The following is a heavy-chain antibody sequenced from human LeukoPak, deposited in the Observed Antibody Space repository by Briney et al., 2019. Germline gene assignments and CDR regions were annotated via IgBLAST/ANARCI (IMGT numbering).Heavy chain of an antibody. J-gene: IGHJ6*02. Sequence: SQTLSLTCTVSGGSISSGGYYWSWIRQHPGKGLEWIGYIYYSGSTYYNPSLKSRVTISVDTSKNQFSLKPSSVTAADMAVYYCARLYYYGSGSPYGMDVWGQGTTVTVSS. CDR3: ARLYYYGSGSPYGMDV. D-gene: IGHD3-10*01. CDR2: IYYSGST. CDR1: GGSISSGGYY. V-gene: IGHV4-31*03.